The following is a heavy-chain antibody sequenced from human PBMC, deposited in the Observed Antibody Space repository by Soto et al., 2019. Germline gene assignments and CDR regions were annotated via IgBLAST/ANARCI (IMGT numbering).Heavy chain of an antibody. CDR1: GYTCTSYD. CDR3: AREKSSWYDY. D-gene: IGHD6-13*01. V-gene: IGHV1-8*01. CDR2: MNPDSGNT. J-gene: IGHJ4*02. Sequence: QVQLVQSGAEVKKPGASVKVSCKASGYTCTSYDINWVRQATGKGPEWMGGMNPDSGNTGYAQKFQGRVTMTRNTSVSTAYMKLSSLRSEDTAVYYCAREKSSWYDYWGQGTLVTVSS.